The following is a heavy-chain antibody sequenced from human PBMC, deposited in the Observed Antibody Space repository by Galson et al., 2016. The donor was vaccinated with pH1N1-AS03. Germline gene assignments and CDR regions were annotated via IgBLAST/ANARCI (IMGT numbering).Heavy chain of an antibody. Sequence: SLRLSCAASGFSFSASWMSWVRQAPGKGLEWVANMRQDGSEKYYVDSVEGRFTISRDNAKNSLYLQMNSLRDEDTAVYYCARESALNYYLVRWGRGTQVTVSS. CDR1: GFSFSASW. CDR3: ARESALNYYLVR. CDR2: MRQDGSEK. V-gene: IGHV3-7*03. J-gene: IGHJ2*01. D-gene: IGHD1-7*01.